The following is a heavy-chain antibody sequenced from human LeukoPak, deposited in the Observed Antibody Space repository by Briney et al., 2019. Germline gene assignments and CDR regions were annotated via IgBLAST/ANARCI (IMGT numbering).Heavy chain of an antibody. CDR1: GFTFSSYA. J-gene: IGHJ4*02. CDR3: ARGRLYSGSYFFDY. Sequence: LPGGSLRLSCAASGFTFSSYAMHWVRQAPGKGLEWVAVISYDGSNKYYADSVKGRFTISRDNSKNTLYLQMNSLRAEDTAVYYCARGRLYSGSYFFDYWGQGTLVIVSS. CDR2: ISYDGSNK. D-gene: IGHD1-26*01. V-gene: IGHV3-30-3*01.